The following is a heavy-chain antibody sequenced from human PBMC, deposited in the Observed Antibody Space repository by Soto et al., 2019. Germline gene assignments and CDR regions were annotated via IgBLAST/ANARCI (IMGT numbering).Heavy chain of an antibody. CDR2: ISYDGSNK. CDR3: AKEIRYCSGGSCYYYGMDV. CDR1: GFTFSSYG. V-gene: IGHV3-30*18. J-gene: IGHJ6*02. Sequence: PGGSLRLSCAASGFTFSSYGMHWVRQAPGKGLEWVAVISYDGSNKYYADSVKGRFTISRDNSKNTLYLQMNSLRAEGTAVYYCAKEIRYCSGGSCYYYGMDVWGQGTTVTVSS. D-gene: IGHD2-15*01.